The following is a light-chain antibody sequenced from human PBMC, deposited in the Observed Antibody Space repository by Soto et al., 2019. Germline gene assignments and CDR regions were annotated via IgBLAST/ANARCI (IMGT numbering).Light chain of an antibody. CDR3: SSYTTSTTLVV. V-gene: IGLV2-14*01. J-gene: IGLJ3*02. CDR2: EVS. CDR1: SSDVGGYNY. Sequence: QSALTQPASGSGSPGQSITISCTGTSSDVGGYNYVSWYQQHPGKAPKVMIYEVSHRPSGVSDRFSGSKSGNTASLTISGLQAEDEADYYCSSYTTSTTLVVFGGGTKVTVL.